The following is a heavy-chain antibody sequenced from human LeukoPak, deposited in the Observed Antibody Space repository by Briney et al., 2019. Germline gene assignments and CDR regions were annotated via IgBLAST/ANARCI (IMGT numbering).Heavy chain of an antibody. D-gene: IGHD4-17*01. V-gene: IGHV1-2*02. J-gene: IGHJ5*02. CDR3: ARGGYGDYAAGPLMVGSWFA. CDR1: GYTFTGYY. Sequence: ASVKVSCKASGYTFTGYYMHWVRQAPGQGLEWMGWINPNSGGTNYAQKFQGRVTMTRDTSISTAYMELSRLRSDDTAVYYCARGGYGDYAAGPLMVGSWFAWGQGTLVTVSS. CDR2: INPNSGGT.